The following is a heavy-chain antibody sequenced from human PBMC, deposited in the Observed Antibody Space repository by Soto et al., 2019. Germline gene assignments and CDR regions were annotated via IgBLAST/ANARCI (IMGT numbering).Heavy chain of an antibody. J-gene: IGHJ6*02. D-gene: IGHD1-26*01. CDR1: GGTSSSYA. CDR2: IIPIFGTA. V-gene: IGHV1-69*01. CDR3: ARLGWELRSYYYGMDV. Sequence: QVQLVQSGAEVKKPGSSVKVSCKASGGTSSSYAISWVRQAPGQGLEWMGGIIPIFGTANYAQKFQGRVTITADESTSTAYMELSSLRSEDTAVYYCARLGWELRSYYYGMDVWGQGTTVTVSS.